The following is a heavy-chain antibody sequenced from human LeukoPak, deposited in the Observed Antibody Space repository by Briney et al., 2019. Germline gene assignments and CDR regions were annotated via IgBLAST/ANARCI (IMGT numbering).Heavy chain of an antibody. J-gene: IGHJ5*02. V-gene: IGHV3-33*01. D-gene: IGHD2-2*01. CDR2: IWYDGSNK. CDR3: ARDRNPKDIVVFGNWFDP. Sequence: GRSLRLSCAASGFTFSSYGMHWVRQAPGKGLEWVAVIWYDGSNKYYADSVKGRFTISRDNPKNTLYLQMNSLRAEDTAVYYCARDRNPKDIVVFGNWFDPWGQGTLVTVSS. CDR1: GFTFSSYG.